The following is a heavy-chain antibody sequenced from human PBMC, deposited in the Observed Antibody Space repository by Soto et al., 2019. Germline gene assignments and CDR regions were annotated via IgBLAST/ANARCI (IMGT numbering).Heavy chain of an antibody. Sequence: EVQLVESGGGLVQPGGSLRLSCAASGFTFSSYWMSWVRLAPGKGLEWVANIKQDDSERRYVDSVKGRFTISRDNDKNSVFLQMNSLRVEDTAVYYCARNYGSYDYWGQGTLVTVSS. CDR1: GFTFSSYW. CDR2: IKQDDSER. J-gene: IGHJ4*02. V-gene: IGHV3-7*01. CDR3: ARNYGSYDY. D-gene: IGHD3-10*01.